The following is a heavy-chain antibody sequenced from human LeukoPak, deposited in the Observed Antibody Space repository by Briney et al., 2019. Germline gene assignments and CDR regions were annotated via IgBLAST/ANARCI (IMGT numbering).Heavy chain of an antibody. CDR1: GGSISSYY. CDR3: ARGGQMTYDAFDI. Sequence: SETLSLTCTVSGGSISSYYWSWIRQPPGKGLEWTGEINHSGSTNYNPPLKSRVTISVDTSKNQFSLKLSSVTAADTAVYYCARGGQMTYDAFDIWGQGTMVTVSS. CDR2: INHSGST. V-gene: IGHV4-34*01. J-gene: IGHJ3*02.